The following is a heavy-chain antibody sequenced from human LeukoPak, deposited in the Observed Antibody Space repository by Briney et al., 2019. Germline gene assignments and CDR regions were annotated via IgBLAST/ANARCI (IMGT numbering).Heavy chain of an antibody. V-gene: IGHV3-30*03. D-gene: IGHD1-14*01. Sequence: GGSLRLSCAASGFTFSSYGMHWVRQAPGKGLEWVAVISYDGSNKYYADSVKGRFTISRDNSKNTLYLQMNSLRAEDTAVYYCASPPPGASPGQFDYWGQGTLVTVSS. CDR3: ASPPPGASPGQFDY. CDR1: GFTFSSYG. J-gene: IGHJ4*02. CDR2: ISYDGSNK.